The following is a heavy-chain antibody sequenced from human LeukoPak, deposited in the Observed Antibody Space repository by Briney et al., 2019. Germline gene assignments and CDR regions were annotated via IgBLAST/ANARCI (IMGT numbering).Heavy chain of an antibody. D-gene: IGHD1-26*01. J-gene: IGHJ4*02. V-gene: IGHV4-34*01. Sequence: ASETLSLTCAVYGESLSKYYWTWIRQSPGKGVEWIGEINHRGSTNLNPSLKSRVTLSVDTSKYQFSLKLTSVTAADAAVYYCASSVGSTDYWGQGTLVTVSS. CDR1: GESLSKYY. CDR2: INHRGST. CDR3: ASSVGSTDY.